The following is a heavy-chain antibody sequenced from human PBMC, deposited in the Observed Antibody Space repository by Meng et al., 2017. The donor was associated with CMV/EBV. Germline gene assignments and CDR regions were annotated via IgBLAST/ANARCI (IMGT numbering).Heavy chain of an antibody. CDR1: GFTFSSYA. V-gene: IGHV3-30*04. J-gene: IGHJ4*02. CDR2: TSYDGSNK. CDR3: ARDLGEQLEGISGPRV. D-gene: IGHD6-6*01. Sequence: GESLKISCAASGFTFSSYAMHWVRQAPGKGLEWVAVTSYDGSNKYYADSVKGRFTISRDNSKNTLYLQMNSLRAEDTAVYYCARDLGEQLEGISGPRVWGQGTLVTVSS.